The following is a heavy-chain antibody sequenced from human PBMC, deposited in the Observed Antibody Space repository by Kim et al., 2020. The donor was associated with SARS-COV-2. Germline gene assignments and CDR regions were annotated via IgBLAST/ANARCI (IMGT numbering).Heavy chain of an antibody. V-gene: IGHV3-21*01. CDR2: ISTSGTYI. CDR1: GFSFNSYS. D-gene: IGHD6-19*01. J-gene: IGHJ4*02. Sequence: GGSLRLSCAASGFSFNSYSMSWVRQAPGKGLEWVSSISTSGTYIKYGDSVKGRFTISRDNAKKSLYLQMNSLRAEDTATYYCARDRYGGGVWLIRAEFEFWGLGTLVSVSS. CDR3: ARDRYGGGVWLIRAEFEF.